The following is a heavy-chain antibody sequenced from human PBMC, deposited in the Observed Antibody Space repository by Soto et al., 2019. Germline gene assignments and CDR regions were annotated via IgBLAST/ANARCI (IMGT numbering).Heavy chain of an antibody. J-gene: IGHJ4*02. CDR3: ARDPQLPHFYSSSWCDY. Sequence: ASVKVSCKASGYTFTSYAMHWVRQAPGQRLEWMGWINAGNGNTKYSQKFQGRVTITRDTSASTAYMELSSLRSEDTAVYYCARDPQLPHFYSSSWCDYWGQGTLVTVSS. V-gene: IGHV1-3*01. CDR1: GYTFTSYA. D-gene: IGHD6-13*01. CDR2: INAGNGNT.